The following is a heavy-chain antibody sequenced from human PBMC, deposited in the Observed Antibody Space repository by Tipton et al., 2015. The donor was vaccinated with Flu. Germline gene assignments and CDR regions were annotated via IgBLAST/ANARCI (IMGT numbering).Heavy chain of an antibody. CDR2: SSGSSGHT. D-gene: IGHD5-18*01. Sequence: TLSLTCTVSGGSISDYYWSWIRQPPGKGLVWIAYSSGSSGHTNYNPSLKSRGTISVDTSKNQFSLKLSSVTAADTAVYYCARGHTAMVGSLYYYGMDVWGQGTTVTVSS. V-gene: IGHV4-59*12. J-gene: IGHJ6*02. CDR1: GGSISDYY. CDR3: ARGHTAMVGSLYYYGMDV.